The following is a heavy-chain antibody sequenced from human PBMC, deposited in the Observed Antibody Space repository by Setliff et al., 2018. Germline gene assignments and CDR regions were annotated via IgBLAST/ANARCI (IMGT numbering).Heavy chain of an antibody. D-gene: IGHD2-15*01. CDR3: ARDRPEVVIDAARALFDY. CDR1: GYPFTSNS. V-gene: IGHV1-3*01. J-gene: IGHJ4*02. CDR2: INAGNGYT. Sequence: GASVKVSCKASGYPFTSNSMHWVRQAPGQRLEWMGWINAGNGYTKYSQKFQGRVTITRDTSTSTAYMELRSLRSDDTAVYYCARDRPEVVIDAARALFDYWGQGALVTVSS.